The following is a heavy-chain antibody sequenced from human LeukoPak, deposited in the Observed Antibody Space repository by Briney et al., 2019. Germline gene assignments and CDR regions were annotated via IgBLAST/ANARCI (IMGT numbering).Heavy chain of an antibody. CDR3: TRGGGWLIDY. J-gene: IGHJ4*02. Sequence: SETLSLTCTVSGYSISSGYYWTWIRQPPGKGLEWIGYFHNSGTSTYNLSLKSRVTISADTSKNQFSLKLNSLTTADTAVYYCTRGGGWLIDYWGQGTLVTVSS. V-gene: IGHV4-61*01. CDR2: FHNSGTS. CDR1: GYSISSGYY. D-gene: IGHD3-16*01.